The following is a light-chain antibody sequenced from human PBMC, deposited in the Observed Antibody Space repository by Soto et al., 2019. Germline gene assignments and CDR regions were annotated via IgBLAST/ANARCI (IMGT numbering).Light chain of an antibody. Sequence: DIQMTQSPSSLSASVGDRVTITCQASHDISIYLNWYQQKPGKAPKLLIYDASNLETGVRSRFSGSGSRTDCTFTISSMQPEDIATYYCQQYDNLPSLTFGVGTKVEIK. CDR2: DAS. J-gene: IGKJ4*01. CDR1: HDISIY. CDR3: QQYDNLPSLT. V-gene: IGKV1-33*01.